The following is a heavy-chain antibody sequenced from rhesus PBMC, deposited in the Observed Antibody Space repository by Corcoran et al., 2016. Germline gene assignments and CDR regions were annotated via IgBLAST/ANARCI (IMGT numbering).Heavy chain of an antibody. CDR1: GFTFSDYY. D-gene: IGHD6S26*01. CDR2: ISVASSYI. V-gene: IGHV3S16*01. CDR3: TRGGSGGSSY. Sequence: EVQLVESGGGLVQPGGSLRLSCAASGFTFSDYYMSWDRQAPGKGLEWVSSISVASSYIYYADSVKGRFTISKDNAKTSLSLQMNSLKTEDTAVYYCTRGGSGGSSYWGQGVLVTVSS. J-gene: IGHJ4*01.